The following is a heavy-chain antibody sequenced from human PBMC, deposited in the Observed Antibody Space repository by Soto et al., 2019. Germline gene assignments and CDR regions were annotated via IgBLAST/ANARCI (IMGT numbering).Heavy chain of an antibody. D-gene: IGHD3-3*01. J-gene: IGHJ6*02. CDR3: AAGSAVSPGSYYDFWSGYHNYYGTDD. V-gene: IGHV3-23*01. CDR2: ISGSGGST. CDR1: GFTFSSYA. Sequence: GGSLRLSCAAAGFTFSSYAMSWVRQAPGKGLEWVSAISGSGGSTYYADSVKGRFTISRDNSKNTLYLQMNSLRAEDTAVYYCAAGSAVSPGSYYDFWSGYHNYYGTDDWGQGTTVIGSS.